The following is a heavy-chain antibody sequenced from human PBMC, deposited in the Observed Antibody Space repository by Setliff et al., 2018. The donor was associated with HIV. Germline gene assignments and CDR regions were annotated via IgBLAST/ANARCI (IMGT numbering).Heavy chain of an antibody. Sequence: PSETLSLTCTVSGSYISSNYYWAWIRRAPGKGLEWIGCIDASANTYYIPSLKSRATISIDTSKNQLSLKLRSVTAADTAVYYCARIGSGWSVGWFDPWGQGTLVTVSS. V-gene: IGHV4-38-2*02. CDR3: ARIGSGWSVGWFDP. CDR2: IDASANT. D-gene: IGHD6-13*01. J-gene: IGHJ5*02. CDR1: GSYISSNYY.